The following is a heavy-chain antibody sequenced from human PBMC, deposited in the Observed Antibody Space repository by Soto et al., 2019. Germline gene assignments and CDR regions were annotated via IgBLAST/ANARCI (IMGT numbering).Heavy chain of an antibody. CDR3: AHRRGFFMSFDY. CDR1: GFSLSTYVVG. D-gene: IGHD3-16*01. J-gene: IGHJ4*02. V-gene: IGHV2-5*02. CDR2: IYWDDDK. Sequence: SGPTLVNPTQTLTLTCTFSGFSLSTYVVGVAWVRQPPGKALEWLALIYWDDDKRYSPSLETRLTITKDTSKNHVVLTMTNMDLADQGTYPCAHRRGFFMSFDYWGQGARVTVSP.